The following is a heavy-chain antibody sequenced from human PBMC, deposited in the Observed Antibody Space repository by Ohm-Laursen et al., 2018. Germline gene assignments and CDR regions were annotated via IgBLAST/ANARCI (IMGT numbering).Heavy chain of an antibody. V-gene: IGHV3-23*01. CDR3: VRFTVVGGATL. D-gene: IGHD2-15*01. Sequence: SLRLSCTASGFTFSSYAMTWVRQAPGKGLEWVSVINTSGGSTHYAVSVKGRFTISRDNAKKTLYLQMNSLRAEDTAVYYCVRFTVVGGATLWGQGTLVTVSS. CDR2: INTSGGST. CDR1: GFTFSSYA. J-gene: IGHJ4*02.